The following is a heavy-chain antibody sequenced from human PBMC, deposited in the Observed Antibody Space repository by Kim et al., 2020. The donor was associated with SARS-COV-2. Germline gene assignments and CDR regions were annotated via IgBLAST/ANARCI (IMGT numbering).Heavy chain of an antibody. CDR3: VRDSGGRSGTFDY. CDR2: ISTKNGDT. D-gene: IGHD3-10*01. V-gene: IGHV1-18*04. CDR1: GYTFITYS. Sequence: ASVKVSCKTYGYTFITYSMNWVRQAPGEGLEWMGWISTKNGDTKYAQKIQGRVTMTTDTSTTTAYMELRSLRSDDSAVYYCVRDSGGRSGTFDYWGQGTLVTVSS. J-gene: IGHJ4*02.